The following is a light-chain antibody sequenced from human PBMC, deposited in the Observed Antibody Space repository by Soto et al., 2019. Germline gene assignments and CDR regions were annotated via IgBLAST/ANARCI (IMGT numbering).Light chain of an antibody. Sequence: DIQMPQSPSTLSASVGARVTITCRASQSISSWLAWYQQKPGKAPKLLIYDASSLESGVPSRFSGSGSGTEFTLTISSLQPDDFATYYCKQYNSYPWTVGQGNKVDIK. V-gene: IGKV1-5*01. J-gene: IGKJ1*01. CDR3: KQYNSYPWT. CDR1: QSISSW. CDR2: DAS.